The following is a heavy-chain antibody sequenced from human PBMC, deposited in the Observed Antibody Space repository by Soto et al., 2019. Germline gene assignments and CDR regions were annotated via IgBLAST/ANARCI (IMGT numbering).Heavy chain of an antibody. Sequence: EVQLVESGGGLVKPGGSLRLTCAASGFTFNTYDMNWVRQAPGKGLEWVSSITTSSAYIYYADSLKGRITISRDNAKNPPFLQMNSLRAEDTAVDYCVRSGTARLLRHSWFDTWGQGTLVTVSS. CDR2: ITTSSAYI. CDR3: VRSGTARLLRHSWFDT. CDR1: GFTFNTYD. J-gene: IGHJ5*02. V-gene: IGHV3-21*01. D-gene: IGHD2-21*01.